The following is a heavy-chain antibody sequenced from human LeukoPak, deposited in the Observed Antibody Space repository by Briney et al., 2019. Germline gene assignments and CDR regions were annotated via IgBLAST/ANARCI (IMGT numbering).Heavy chain of an antibody. CDR1: GYTFTGYY. D-gene: IGHD2-2*01. CDR2: INPNSGGT. V-gene: IGHV1-2*02. J-gene: IGHJ5*02. CDR3: ARVYCSSTSCYGDWFDP. Sequence: ASVKVSCKASGYTFTGYYMHWVRQAPGQGLELMGWINPNSGGTNYAQKFQGRVTMTRDTAISTAYMELSRLRSDDTAVYYCARVYCSSTSCYGDWFDPWGQGTLVTVSS.